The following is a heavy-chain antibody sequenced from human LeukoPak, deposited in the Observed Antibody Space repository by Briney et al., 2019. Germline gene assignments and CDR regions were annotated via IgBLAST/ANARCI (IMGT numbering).Heavy chain of an antibody. D-gene: IGHD1-14*01. CDR3: ARAPDGGNSRFDY. CDR1: GGSISSGSYY. CDR2: IYTSGST. J-gene: IGHJ4*02. Sequence: SQTLSLTCTVSGGSISSGSYYWSWIRQPAGKGLEWIGRIYTSGSTNYNPSLKSRVTISVDTSKNQFSLKLSSVTAADTAVYYCARAPDGGNSRFDYWGQGTLVTVSS. V-gene: IGHV4-61*02.